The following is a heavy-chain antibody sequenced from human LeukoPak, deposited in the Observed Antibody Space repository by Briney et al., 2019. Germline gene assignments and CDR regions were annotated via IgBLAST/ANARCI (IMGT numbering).Heavy chain of an antibody. CDR1: GGTFSSYA. Sequence: ASVKVSCKASGGTFSSYAISWVRQAPGQGLEWMGGIIPIFGTANYAQKFQGRVTITTDESTSTAYMELSSLRSEDTAVYYCATLTPWSGDDGGDHDYWGQGTLVTVSS. V-gene: IGHV1-69*05. CDR3: ATLTPWSGDDGGDHDY. J-gene: IGHJ4*02. CDR2: IIPIFGTA. D-gene: IGHD3-3*01.